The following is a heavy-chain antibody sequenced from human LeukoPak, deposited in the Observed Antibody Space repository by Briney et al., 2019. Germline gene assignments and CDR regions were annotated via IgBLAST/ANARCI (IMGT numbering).Heavy chain of an antibody. CDR1: GYSISSGYY. D-gene: IGHD2-15*01. J-gene: IGHJ4*02. Sequence: PSETLSLTCAVSGYSISSGYYWGWIRQPPGKGLEWIGSIYHSGSTYYNPSLKSRVTISVDTSKNQFSLKLSPVTAADTAVYYCARHDCSGGSCYHIDYWGQGTLVTVSS. CDR3: ARHDCSGGSCYHIDY. V-gene: IGHV4-38-2*01. CDR2: IYHSGST.